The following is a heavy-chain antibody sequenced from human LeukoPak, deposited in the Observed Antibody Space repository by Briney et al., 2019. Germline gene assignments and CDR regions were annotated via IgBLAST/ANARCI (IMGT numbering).Heavy chain of an antibody. CDR1: GFTFSSYG. Sequence: PGRSLRLSCAASGFTFSSYGMHWVRQAPGKGLEWVAVIWYDGSNKYYADSVKGRFTISRDNSKNTLYLQMNSLRAEDTAVYYCATDDYYGSGSYYPSNWFDPWGQGTLVTVSS. CDR2: IWYDGSNK. J-gene: IGHJ5*02. CDR3: ATDDYYGSGSYYPSNWFDP. V-gene: IGHV3-33*01. D-gene: IGHD3-10*01.